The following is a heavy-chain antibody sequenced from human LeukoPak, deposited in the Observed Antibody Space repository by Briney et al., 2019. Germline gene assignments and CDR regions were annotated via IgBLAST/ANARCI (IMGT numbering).Heavy chain of an antibody. CDR1: GFTFSSYE. V-gene: IGHV3-48*03. J-gene: IGHJ3*02. Sequence: PGGSLRLSCAASGFTFSSYEMNWVRQAPGKGLEWVSYISSSGSTIYYADSVKGRFTISRDNAKNSLYLQMNSLRAEDMALYYCAKDSGSYHDAFDMWGQGTMVTVSS. D-gene: IGHD1-26*01. CDR3: AKDSGSYHDAFDM. CDR2: ISSSGSTI.